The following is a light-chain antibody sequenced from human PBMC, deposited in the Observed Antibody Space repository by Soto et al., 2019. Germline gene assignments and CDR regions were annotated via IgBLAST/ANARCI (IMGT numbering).Light chain of an antibody. CDR2: DVS. V-gene: IGLV2-14*01. Sequence: QSALTQPASESGSPGQSITISCTGTSSDVGGYNYVSWYQQHPGKAPKLMIYDVSNRPSGVSNRFSGSKSGNTASLTISGLQAEDEADYYCSSYTSSSSYVFGTGTKLTLL. CDR1: SSDVGGYNY. CDR3: SSYTSSSSYV. J-gene: IGLJ1*01.